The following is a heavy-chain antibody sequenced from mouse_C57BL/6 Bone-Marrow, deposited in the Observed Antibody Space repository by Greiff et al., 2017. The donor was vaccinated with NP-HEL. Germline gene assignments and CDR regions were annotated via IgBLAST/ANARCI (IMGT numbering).Heavy chain of an antibody. J-gene: IGHJ3*01. CDR3: ARDTAQAAWFAY. Sequence: QVQLQQSGTELVKPGASVKLSCKASGYTFTSYWMHWVKQRPGQGLEWIGNINPSNGGTNYNEKFKSKATLTVDKSSSTAYMQLSSLTSEDSAVYYCARDTAQAAWFAYWGQGTLVTVSA. D-gene: IGHD3-2*02. V-gene: IGHV1-53*01. CDR1: GYTFTSYW. CDR2: INPSNGGT.